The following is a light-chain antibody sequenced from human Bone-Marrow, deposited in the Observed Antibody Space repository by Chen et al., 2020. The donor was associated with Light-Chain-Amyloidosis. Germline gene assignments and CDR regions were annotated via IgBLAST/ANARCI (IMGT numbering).Light chain of an antibody. V-gene: IGLV3-25*03. CDR2: RDT. Sequence: SYELTQPPSVSVSPGQTARITCSGDDLPTKYAYWYQQKPGQAPVLVIHRDTERPSGISERFSGSRSGPTARLTISGVQAEDEADYHCQSADRCVTYEVIFGGGTKLTVL. CDR1: DLPTKY. J-gene: IGLJ2*01. CDR3: QSADRCVTYEVI.